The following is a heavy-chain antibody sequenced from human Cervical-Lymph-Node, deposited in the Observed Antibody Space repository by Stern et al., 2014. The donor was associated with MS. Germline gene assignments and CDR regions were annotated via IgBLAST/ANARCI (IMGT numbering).Heavy chain of an antibody. J-gene: IGHJ4*02. CDR1: GFTVRRGY. V-gene: IGHV3-53*01. D-gene: IGHD1-1*01. CDR3: ARDTSSPERSDW. CDR2: ITNVGST. Sequence: EVQLVDSGGGVIQPGGSLRLSCTASGFTVRRGYMTWVRQAPGKGLEWVSLITNVGSTFYTDSVKGRFTISRDDSKNTVYLHMTSLRAEDTAMYYCARDTSSPERSDWWGQGTLVTVSS.